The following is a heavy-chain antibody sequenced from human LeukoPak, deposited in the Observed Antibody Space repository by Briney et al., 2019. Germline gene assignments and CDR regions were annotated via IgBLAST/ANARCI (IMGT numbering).Heavy chain of an antibody. V-gene: IGHV1-69*13. CDR1: GGTFSSYA. Sequence: SVKVSCKASGGTFSSYAISWVRQAPGQGLEWMGGIIPIFGTANYVQKFQGRVTITADESMSTAYMELSSLRSDDTAVYYCARVSVRQLVPDYWGQGTLVTASS. D-gene: IGHD6-6*01. CDR2: IIPIFGTA. CDR3: ARVSVRQLVPDY. J-gene: IGHJ4*02.